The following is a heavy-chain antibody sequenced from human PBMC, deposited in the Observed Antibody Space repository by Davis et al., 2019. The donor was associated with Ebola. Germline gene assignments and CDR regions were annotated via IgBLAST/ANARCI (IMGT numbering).Heavy chain of an antibody. J-gene: IGHJ4*02. CDR1: GFTFSSNY. Sequence: GESLKISCAASGFTFSSNYMTWVRQAPGKGLEWVSVIYSGNSTYYADSVKGRFTISRDNSKNTLYLQMNSLRVEDTAVYYCARASGDYWGQGTLVTVSS. D-gene: IGHD3-10*01. V-gene: IGHV3-53*01. CDR2: IYSGNST. CDR3: ARASGDY.